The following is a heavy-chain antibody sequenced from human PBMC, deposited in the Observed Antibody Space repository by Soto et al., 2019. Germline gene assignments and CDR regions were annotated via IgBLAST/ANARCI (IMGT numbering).Heavy chain of an antibody. Sequence: SQTLSLTCVISGDSVSSNSAAWNWIRQSPSRGLEWLGRTYYRSKWYNDYAVSVKSRITINPDTSKNQFSLQLNSVTPEDTAVYSGSRVNGYDWNRNWFDPWGQGTLVTVSS. CDR1: GDSVSSNSAA. V-gene: IGHV6-1*01. CDR2: TYYRSKWYN. D-gene: IGHD1-20*01. CDR3: SRVNGYDWNRNWFDP. J-gene: IGHJ5*02.